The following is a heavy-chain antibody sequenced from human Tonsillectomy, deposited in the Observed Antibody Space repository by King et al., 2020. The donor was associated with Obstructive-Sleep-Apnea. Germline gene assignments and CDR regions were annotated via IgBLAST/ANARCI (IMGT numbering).Heavy chain of an antibody. D-gene: IGHD3-16*01. CDR2: IRMSTITI. J-gene: IGHJ3*01. CDR1: GITFSSYS. CDR3: ATGGPDAFDF. V-gene: IGHV3-48*04. Sequence: QLVESGVGLVQPGGSLRLSCAASGITFSSYSMNWVRQSPGKGLEWVSYIRMSTITIYYADSVKGRFTISRDNATNSLYLQMNSLRAEDTAVYYCATGGPDAFDFWGRGTMVTVSS.